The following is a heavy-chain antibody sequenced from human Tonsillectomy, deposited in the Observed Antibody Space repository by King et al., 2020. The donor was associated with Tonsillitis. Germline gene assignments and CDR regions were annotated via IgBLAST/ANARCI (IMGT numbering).Heavy chain of an antibody. V-gene: IGHV3-13*01. CDR2: ITTTGST. CDR1: GFAFNNYN. Sequence: VQLVESGGGLVQPGGTLRLSCAASGFAFNNYNIHWVRQATGKGLEWVSAITTTGSTSYSDSVRGRFTISRDIAKNSLYLQMNSLRAGDTAQYYCTRLYRRALDYWRQGTLVPVPS. D-gene: IGHD1-26*01. CDR3: TRLYRRALDY. J-gene: IGHJ4*02.